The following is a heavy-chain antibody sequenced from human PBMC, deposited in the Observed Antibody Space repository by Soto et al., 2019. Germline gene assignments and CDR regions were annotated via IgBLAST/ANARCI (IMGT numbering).Heavy chain of an antibody. J-gene: IGHJ4*02. CDR2: IWYDGSNK. Sequence: PGGSLRLSCAASGFTFSSYGMHWVRQAPGKGLEWVAVIWYDGSNKYYADSVKGRFTISRDNSKNTLYLQMNSLRAEDTAVYYCARGLESSYNWNPLVYFDYWGQGTLVTVSS. CDR1: GFTFSSYG. D-gene: IGHD1-20*01. V-gene: IGHV3-33*01. CDR3: ARGLESSYNWNPLVYFDY.